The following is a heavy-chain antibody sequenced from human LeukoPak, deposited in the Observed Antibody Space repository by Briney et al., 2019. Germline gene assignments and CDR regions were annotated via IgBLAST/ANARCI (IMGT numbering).Heavy chain of an antibody. D-gene: IGHD3-3*01. Sequence: ASVKVSCKASGYTFTSYGISWVRQAPGQGLEWMGWISAYNGNTNYAQKLQGRVTMTTDTSTSTAYMELRSLRSDDTAVYYCARDLRVGRITIFGSTYYYYYGMDVWGQGTTVTVSS. CDR1: GYTFTSYG. J-gene: IGHJ6*02. V-gene: IGHV1-18*01. CDR3: ARDLRVGRITIFGSTYYYYYGMDV. CDR2: ISAYNGNT.